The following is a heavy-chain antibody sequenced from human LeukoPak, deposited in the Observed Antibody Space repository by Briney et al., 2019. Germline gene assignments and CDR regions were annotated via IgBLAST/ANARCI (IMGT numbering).Heavy chain of an antibody. CDR2: IDPSDSYT. Sequence: GASLEISCKGSGYHFTSYWISGGRQVPGKGVEGMGRIDPSDSYTNYSPSFQGHGTISTDKSISTAYLQWNSLKASDTAMYYCARRGSSGWYDYWGQGTLVTVSS. CDR3: ARRGSSGWYDY. D-gene: IGHD6-19*01. CDR1: GYHFTSYW. J-gene: IGHJ4*02. V-gene: IGHV5-10-1*01.